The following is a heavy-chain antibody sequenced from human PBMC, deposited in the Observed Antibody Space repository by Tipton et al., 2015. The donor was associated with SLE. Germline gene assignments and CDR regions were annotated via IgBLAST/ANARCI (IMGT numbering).Heavy chain of an antibody. J-gene: IGHJ4*02. Sequence: TLSLTCAVYGGSFSGYYWSWIRQPPGKGLEWIGHIYYSGSTNYNPSLKSRVTILVDTSKNQFSLNLRSVAAAGTAVYFCARVGGGSDAPFDSWGQGTLVTVSS. CDR1: GGSFSGYY. CDR2: IYYSGST. CDR3: ARVGGGSDAPFDS. D-gene: IGHD1-26*01. V-gene: IGHV4-34*11.